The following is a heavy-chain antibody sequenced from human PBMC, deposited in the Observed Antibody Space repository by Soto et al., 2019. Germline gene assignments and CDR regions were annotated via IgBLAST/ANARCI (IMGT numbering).Heavy chain of an antibody. CDR3: ARSYDSSGYYYYAMDV. J-gene: IGHJ6*02. CDR2: IYRSGST. V-gene: IGHV4-61*01. Sequence: SETLSLTCTVSGGSVTSGNYYWNWIRQTPGKGLEWIGYIYRSGSTKYNPSLKSRVTISLDTSKNQFSLKLSSVTAADTAVYYCARSYDSSGYYYYAMDVWGQGTTVTVSS. CDR1: GGSVTSGNYY. D-gene: IGHD3-22*01.